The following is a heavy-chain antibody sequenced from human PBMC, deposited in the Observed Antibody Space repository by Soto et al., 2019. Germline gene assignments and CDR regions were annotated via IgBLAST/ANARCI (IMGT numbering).Heavy chain of an antibody. J-gene: IGHJ6*03. D-gene: IGHD3-10*01. Sequence: SETLSLTCTVSGGSIGSSSYYWGWIRQPPGKGLEWIGSIYYSGSTYYNPSLKSRVTISVDTSKNQFSLKLSSVTAADTAVYYCASGGSVTMVRGVIIQYYYYYYYMDVWGKGTTVTVSS. CDR1: GGSIGSSSYY. CDR3: ASGGSVTMVRGVIIQYYYYYYYMDV. V-gene: IGHV4-39*01. CDR2: IYYSGST.